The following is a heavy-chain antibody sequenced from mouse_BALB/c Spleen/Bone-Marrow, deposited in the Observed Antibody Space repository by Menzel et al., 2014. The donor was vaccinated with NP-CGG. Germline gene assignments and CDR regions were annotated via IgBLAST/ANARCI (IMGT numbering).Heavy chain of an antibody. D-gene: IGHD1-1*01. V-gene: IGHV1-7*01. J-gene: IGHJ3*01. CDR2: INPSTDYT. CDR3: ARRAYGGSYGFAY. Sequence: VQLQQSGAELAKPGASLKMSCKASGYTFTSYWMHWVKQRPGQGLEWIGYINPSTDYTEYNQRFKDKATLTADKSSSTAFMQLSSLTSEDSAVYYCARRAYGGSYGFAYWGQGTLVTVSA. CDR1: GYTFTSYW.